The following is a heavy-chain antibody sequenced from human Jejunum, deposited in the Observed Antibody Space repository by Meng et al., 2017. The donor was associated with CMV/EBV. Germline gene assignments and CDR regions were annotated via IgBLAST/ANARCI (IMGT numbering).Heavy chain of an antibody. CDR3: ARGWGTTWP. D-gene: IGHD3-16*01. Sequence: SCKAYGYTFTSYHINWVRQATGQGLEWMGRMNPNNGDTDYAQKFQGRVTITRDTSITTVYMELSSLTSEDTAVYYCARGWGTTWPWGQGTLVTVSS. J-gene: IGHJ5*02. V-gene: IGHV1-8*01. CDR1: GYTFTSYH. CDR2: MNPNNGDT.